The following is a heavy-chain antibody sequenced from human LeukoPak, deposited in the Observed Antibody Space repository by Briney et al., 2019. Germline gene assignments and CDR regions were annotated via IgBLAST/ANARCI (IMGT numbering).Heavy chain of an antibody. V-gene: IGHV3-20*04. J-gene: IGHJ4*02. D-gene: IGHD3-22*01. Sequence: GGSLRLSCAASGYTFDDYGMSWVRQAPGKGLEWVSGINWNGGSTLYADSVKGRFTISRDNAKNSLYVQMNSLRAEDTALYYCVRGESRGYYRQWGQGTLVTVSS. CDR2: INWNGGST. CDR1: GYTFDDYG. CDR3: VRGESRGYYRQ.